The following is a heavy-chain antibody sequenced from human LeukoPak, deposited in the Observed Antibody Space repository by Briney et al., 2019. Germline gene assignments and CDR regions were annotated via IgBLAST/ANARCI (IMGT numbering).Heavy chain of an antibody. Sequence: ESLKISCRGSGYSFTTYWIGWVRQMPGKGLEWMGIIYPGDSDTRYTPSFQGQVTMSADKSNNTAYLQWSSLKASDTAIYYCARRQGCSSTSCPPDYWGQGTLVTVSP. CDR1: GYSFTTYW. CDR2: IYPGDSDT. J-gene: IGHJ4*02. D-gene: IGHD2-2*01. V-gene: IGHV5-51*01. CDR3: ARRQGCSSTSCPPDY.